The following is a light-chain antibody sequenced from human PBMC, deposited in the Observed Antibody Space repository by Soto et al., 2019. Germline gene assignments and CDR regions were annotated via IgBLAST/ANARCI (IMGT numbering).Light chain of an antibody. CDR2: GAS. CDR1: QSVRSN. V-gene: IGKV3-15*01. J-gene: IGKJ1*01. CDR3: QQYTNWPRT. Sequence: EIVLTQSPATLSVSPGERATLSCRVSQSVRSNLAWYQQKPGQAPRLLIYGASTKATGIPARFNGSESGTEFSLTISSLQSEDFAVYYCQQYTNWPRTFGQGTKVDIK.